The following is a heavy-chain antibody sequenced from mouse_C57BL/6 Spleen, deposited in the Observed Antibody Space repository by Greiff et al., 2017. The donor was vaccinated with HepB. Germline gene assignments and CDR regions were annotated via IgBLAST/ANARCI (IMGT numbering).Heavy chain of an antibody. CDR1: GYTFTDYY. CDR2: IYPGSGNT. J-gene: IGHJ2*01. D-gene: IGHD1-1*01. CDR3: ARDTTVVVSDY. Sequence: VQLQQSGAELVRPGASVKLSCKASGYTFTDYYINWVKQRPGQGLEWIARIYPGSGNTYYNEKFKGKATLTAEKSSSTAYMQLSSLTSEDSAVYVCARDTTVVVSDYWGQGTTLTVSS. V-gene: IGHV1-76*01.